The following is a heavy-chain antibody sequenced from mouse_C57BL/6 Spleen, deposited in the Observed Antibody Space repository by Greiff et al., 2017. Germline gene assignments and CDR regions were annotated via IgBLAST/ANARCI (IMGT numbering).Heavy chain of an antibody. D-gene: IGHD1-1*01. Sequence: EVKLQESGGGLVKPGGSLKLSCAASGFTFSSYTMSWVRQTPEKRLEWVATISGGGGNTYYPDSVKGRFTISRDNAKNTLYLQMNSLQTDDTAMYYCARRDYYGSSYAMDYWGQGTSVTVSS. V-gene: IGHV5-9*04. CDR3: ARRDYYGSSYAMDY. CDR1: GFTFSSYT. CDR2: ISGGGGNT. J-gene: IGHJ4*01.